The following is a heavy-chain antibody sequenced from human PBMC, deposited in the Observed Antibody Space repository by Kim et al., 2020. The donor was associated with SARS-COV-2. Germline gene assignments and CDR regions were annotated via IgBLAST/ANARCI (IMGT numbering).Heavy chain of an antibody. Sequence: GGSLRLSCTASGFTFGDYAMSWFRQAPGKGLEWVGFIRSKAYGGTTEYAASVKGRFTISRDDSKSIAYLQMNSLKTEDTAVYYCTRVTAMGGYDFGLRVSNKYYFDYWGQGTLVTVSS. CDR2: IRSKAYGGTT. J-gene: IGHJ4*02. D-gene: IGHD5-12*01. V-gene: IGHV3-49*03. CDR3: TRVTAMGGYDFGLRVSNKYYFDY. CDR1: GFTFGDYA.